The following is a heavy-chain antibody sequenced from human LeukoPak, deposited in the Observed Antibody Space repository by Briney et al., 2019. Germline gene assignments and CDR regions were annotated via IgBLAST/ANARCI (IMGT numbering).Heavy chain of an antibody. D-gene: IGHD3-22*01. CDR1: GFTFSDHY. CDR2: TRDKANGYTT. CDR3: ARYYYDSSGYYRFDY. J-gene: IGHJ4*02. V-gene: IGHV3-72*01. Sequence: GGSLRLSCAASGFTFSDHYMDWVRQAPGKGLEWVGRTRDKANGYTTDYAASVRGRFTISRDDSKNSLHLQMNSLKTEDTAVYYCARYYYDSSGYYRFDYWGQGTLLTVSS.